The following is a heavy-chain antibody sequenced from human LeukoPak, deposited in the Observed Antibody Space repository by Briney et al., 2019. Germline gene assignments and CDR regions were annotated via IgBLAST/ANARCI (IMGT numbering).Heavy chain of an antibody. CDR1: GFTFSSYG. CDR2: IWYDGSNK. Sequence: GRSLRLSCAASGFTFSSYGMHWVRQAPGKGLEWVAVIWYDGSNKYYADSVKGRFTISRDNSKNTLYLQMNSLRAEDTAVYYCARERSPMEFGELLPNYYYGMDVWGKGTTVTVSS. V-gene: IGHV3-33*01. J-gene: IGHJ6*04. D-gene: IGHD3-10*01. CDR3: ARERSPMEFGELLPNYYYGMDV.